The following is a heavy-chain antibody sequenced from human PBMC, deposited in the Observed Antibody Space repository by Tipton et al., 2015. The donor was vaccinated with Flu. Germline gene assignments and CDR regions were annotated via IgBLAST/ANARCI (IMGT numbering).Heavy chain of an antibody. J-gene: IGHJ3*01. CDR3: ATDV. Sequence: VQLVQSGGGLVQPGGSLRLSCAASGFSFKNYAMSWVRQAPGKGLEWVSGITGSGGNTYYADSVKGRFTISRDNSHNTLYLQMDSLRVEDTAIYYCATDVWGPGTVVTVSS. CDR1: GFSFKNYA. CDR2: ITGSGGNT. V-gene: IGHV3-23*04.